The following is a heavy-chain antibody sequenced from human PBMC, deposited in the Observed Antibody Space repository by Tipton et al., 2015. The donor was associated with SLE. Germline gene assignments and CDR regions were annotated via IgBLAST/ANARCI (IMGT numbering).Heavy chain of an antibody. CDR3: AKNSGSYYFDD. CDR1: TYSISNGHY. CDR2: VYHTGNT. Sequence: TLSLTCSVSTYSISNGHYWAWVRQPPGKGLVWIGTVYHTGNTYYNPSLKSRVTMSVDTSKNQFSLKLNSVTAADTAGYYCAKNSGSYYFDDWGQGTLVTVSS. D-gene: IGHD3-10*01. V-gene: IGHV4-38-2*01. J-gene: IGHJ4*02.